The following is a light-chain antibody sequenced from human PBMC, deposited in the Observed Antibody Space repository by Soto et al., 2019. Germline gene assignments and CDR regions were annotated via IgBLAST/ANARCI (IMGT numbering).Light chain of an antibody. CDR1: QSVSSSY. J-gene: IGKJ1*01. V-gene: IGKV3-20*01. CDR2: GAS. CDR3: QQYGSSVWT. Sequence: EIVLTQSPATLSLSPGERATLSCRASQSVSSSYLAWYQQKPGQAPRVLIFGASRRATGIPDRFSGTGSGTDFTLTISRLEPEDFAVYYCQQYGSSVWTFGQGTKVDIK.